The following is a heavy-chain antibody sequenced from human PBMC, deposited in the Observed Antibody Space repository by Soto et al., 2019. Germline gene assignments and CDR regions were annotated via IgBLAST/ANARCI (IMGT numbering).Heavy chain of an antibody. J-gene: IGHJ4*02. CDR2: IYYSGST. D-gene: IGHD4-17*01. V-gene: IGHV4-59*01. CDR1: GGSFSGYY. Sequence: PSETLSLTCAVYGGSFSGYYWSWVRQPPGKGLEWIGYIYYSGSTNYNPSLKSRVTISVDTSKNQFSLKLSSVTAADTAVYYCAGPTVTFDYWGQGTLVTVSA. CDR3: AGPTVTFDY.